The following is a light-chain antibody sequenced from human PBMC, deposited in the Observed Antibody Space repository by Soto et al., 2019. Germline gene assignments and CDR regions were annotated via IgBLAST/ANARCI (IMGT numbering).Light chain of an antibody. V-gene: IGKV3-15*01. J-gene: IGKJ2*01. CDR1: QSVSSN. CDR2: GAS. Sequence: EIVMTQSPATLSVSPGERATLSCRASQSVSSNLAWYQQKPGQAPRLLIYGASTRATGIPARFSGSGSGTEFNINISRVQSEDSAVYYCQQYNNWLRTFGQGTKLEIK. CDR3: QQYNNWLRT.